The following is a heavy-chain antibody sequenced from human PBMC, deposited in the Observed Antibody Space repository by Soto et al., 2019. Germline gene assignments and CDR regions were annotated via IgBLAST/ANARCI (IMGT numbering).Heavy chain of an antibody. CDR1: GYTFTSYG. D-gene: IGHD3-3*01. V-gene: IGHV1-18*01. Sequence: QVQLVQSGAEVKKPGASVKVSCKASGYTFTSYGISWVRQAPGQGLEWMGWISAYNGNTKYAKKPQGRVTMTTDTSTSTAYMELRSLRPGGTAVYYCARDRGVALMGYWGQGTLVTVSS. J-gene: IGHJ4*02. CDR3: ARDRGVALMGY. CDR2: ISAYNGNT.